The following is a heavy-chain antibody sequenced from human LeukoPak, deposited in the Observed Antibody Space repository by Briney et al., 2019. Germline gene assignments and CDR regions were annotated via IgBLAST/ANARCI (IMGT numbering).Heavy chain of an antibody. J-gene: IGHJ3*02. CDR2: ISTSSSYI. Sequence: KPGGSLRLSCAGSGFIFSRHSMNWVRQAPGKGLEWVSSISTSSSYIYYADSVKGRFTISRDNARNSLYLQMNSLRVEDTAVYYCARDSGNYLDAFDIWGQGTMVTVSS. V-gene: IGHV3-21*01. D-gene: IGHD1-26*01. CDR3: ARDSGNYLDAFDI. CDR1: GFIFSRHS.